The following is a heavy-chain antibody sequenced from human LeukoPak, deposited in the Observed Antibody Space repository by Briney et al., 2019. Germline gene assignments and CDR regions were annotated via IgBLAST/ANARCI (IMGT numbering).Heavy chain of an antibody. D-gene: IGHD6-19*01. Sequence: SETLSLTCTVSGGSISSYYWSWIRQPPGKGLEWIGYIYYSGSTNYNPSLKSRVTISVDTSKNQFSLKLSSVTAADTAVYYCARLRYSSGWGPFDYWGQGTLVTVSS. CDR1: GGSISSYY. CDR2: IYYSGST. CDR3: ARLRYSSGWGPFDY. J-gene: IGHJ4*02. V-gene: IGHV4-59*08.